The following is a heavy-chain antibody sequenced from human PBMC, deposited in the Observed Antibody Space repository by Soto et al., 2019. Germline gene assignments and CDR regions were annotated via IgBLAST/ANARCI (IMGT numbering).Heavy chain of an antibody. D-gene: IGHD2-2*01. V-gene: IGHV3-23*01. Sequence: GGSLRLSCAASGFTFSSYAMSWVRQAPGKGLEWVSAISGSGGSTYYADSVKGRFTISRDNSKNTLYLQMNSLRAEDTAVYYCAKTRTAIVVVPAAPPGGFDYWGQGTLVTVSS. CDR1: GFTFSSYA. CDR2: ISGSGGST. CDR3: AKTRTAIVVVPAAPPGGFDY. J-gene: IGHJ4*02.